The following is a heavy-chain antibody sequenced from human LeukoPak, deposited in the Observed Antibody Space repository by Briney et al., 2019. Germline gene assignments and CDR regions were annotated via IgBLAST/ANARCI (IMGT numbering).Heavy chain of an antibody. CDR3: ATEIQNIAGRVY. CDR1: GYSISSSNYY. Sequence: KPSETLSLTCSVSGYSISSSNYYWVWIRQPPGKGLEWIGSIYYSGSTYYNPSLKSRVTLSVDTSKNQFSLRLNSVTAADTAVYYCATEIQNIAGRVYWGQGTLVTVSS. J-gene: IGHJ4*02. CDR2: IYYSGST. V-gene: IGHV4-39*07. D-gene: IGHD6-6*01.